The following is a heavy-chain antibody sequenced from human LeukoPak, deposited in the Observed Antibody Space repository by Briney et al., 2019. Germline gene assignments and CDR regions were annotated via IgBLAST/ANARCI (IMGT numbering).Heavy chain of an antibody. CDR2: ISSSSSAI. CDR1: GFTFSSYG. CDR3: ARDGWFGEPLDY. Sequence: PGGTLRLSCAASGFTFSSYGMSWVRQAPGKGLEWVSYISSSSSAIYYADSVKGRFTVSRDDAKNSLNLQMNSLRAEDTAVYYCARDGWFGEPLDYWGQGTLVTVSS. D-gene: IGHD3-10*01. V-gene: IGHV3-48*01. J-gene: IGHJ4*02.